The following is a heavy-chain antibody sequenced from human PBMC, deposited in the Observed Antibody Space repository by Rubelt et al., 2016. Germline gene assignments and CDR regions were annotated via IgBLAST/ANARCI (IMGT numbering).Heavy chain of an antibody. CDR1: GFSFSNARMA. V-gene: IGHV2-26*04. CDR2: IFSNDGK. Sequence: QVPLKESGPVLVKPTETLTLTCTVSGFSFSNARMAVIWIRQPPGKALEWLAYIFSNDGKSYSISLKSRLTIAEDTSKGHYVLIMTRMEPVETARYCGAWTRRNSTGYCFDYWGKGTLVTVSS. J-gene: IGHJ4*02. D-gene: IGHD6-25*01. CDR3: AWTRRNSTGYCFDY.